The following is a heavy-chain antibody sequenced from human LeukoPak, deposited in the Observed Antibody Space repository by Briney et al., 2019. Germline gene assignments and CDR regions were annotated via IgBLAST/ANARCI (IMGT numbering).Heavy chain of an antibody. CDR2: ISGSGGST. J-gene: IGHJ4*02. CDR1: GFTFSSYA. Sequence: PGGSLRLSCAASGFTFSSYAMSWVRQAPGKGLEWVSAISGSGGSTYYADSVKGRFTISRDNSKNTLYLQMNSLRAEDTAVYYCAKDSGFYNSSWYLDYWGQGTLVTVSS. CDR3: AKDSGFYNSSWYLDY. V-gene: IGHV3-23*01. D-gene: IGHD6-13*01.